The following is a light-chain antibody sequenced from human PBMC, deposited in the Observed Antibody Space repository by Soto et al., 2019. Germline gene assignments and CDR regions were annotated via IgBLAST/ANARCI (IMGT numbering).Light chain of an antibody. V-gene: IGLV1-44*01. CDR3: AAWDDSLNGFYA. J-gene: IGLJ1*01. CDR1: SSNIGSNT. CDR2: SNS. Sequence: QSVLTQPPSASGTPGQRVTISCSGSSSNIGSNTVNWYQQLPGTAPKLLIYSNSQRPSGVPDRFSGSKSGTSASLAISGLQSEDDADYYCAAWDDSLNGFYAFGTGTKLTVL.